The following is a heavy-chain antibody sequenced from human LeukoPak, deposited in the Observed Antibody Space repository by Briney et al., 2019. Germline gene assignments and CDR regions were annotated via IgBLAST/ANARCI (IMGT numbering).Heavy chain of an antibody. CDR3: ARGTPLVPAAAVSFDY. Sequence: SETLSLTCAVSGGSISSSNWWSWVRQPPGKGLEWIGEIYHSGSTNYNPSLKSRVTISVDKSKNQFSLKLSSVAAADTAVYYCARGTPLVPAAAVSFDYWGQGTLVTVSS. CDR2: IYHSGST. V-gene: IGHV4-4*02. CDR1: GGSISSSNW. J-gene: IGHJ4*02. D-gene: IGHD2-2*01.